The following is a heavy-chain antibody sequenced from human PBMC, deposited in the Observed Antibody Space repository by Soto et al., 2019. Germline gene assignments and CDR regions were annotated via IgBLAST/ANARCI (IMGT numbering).Heavy chain of an antibody. CDR2: ISSSSSYI. J-gene: IGHJ6*03. V-gene: IGHV3-21*01. Sequence: EVQLVESGGGLVKPGGSLRLFCAASGFTFSSYSMNWVRQAPGKGLEWVSSISSSSSYIYYADSVKGRFTISRDNAKNSLYLQMNSLRADDTAVYYCARPWGHYYYYYYMDVWGKGTTVTVSS. D-gene: IGHD7-27*01. CDR1: GFTFSSYS. CDR3: ARPWGHYYYYYYMDV.